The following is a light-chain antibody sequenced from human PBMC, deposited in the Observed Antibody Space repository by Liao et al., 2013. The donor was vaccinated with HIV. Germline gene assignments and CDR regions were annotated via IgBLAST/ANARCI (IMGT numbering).Light chain of an antibody. J-gene: IGLJ3*02. CDR1: GLGDKF. CDR2: EDS. V-gene: IGLV3-1*01. CDR3: QTWDNSAVV. Sequence: SFDLTQPPSMAVSAGQTATITCSGQGLGDKFTCWFQQRPGQSPIMIIYEDSKRPSGIPERFAGSNSGNTATLTISGTQAMDEADYYCQTWDNSAVVFGGGTKLTVL.